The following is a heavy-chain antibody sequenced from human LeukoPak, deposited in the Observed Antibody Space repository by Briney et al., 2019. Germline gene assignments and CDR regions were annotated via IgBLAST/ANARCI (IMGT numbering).Heavy chain of an antibody. J-gene: IGHJ4*02. Sequence: ASVKVSCTASGYTFTGYYMHWVRQAPGQGLEWMGRINPNSGGTNYAQKFQGRVTMTRDTSISTAYMELSRLRSDDTAVYYCARLGYCSSTSCYSRPFDYWGQGTLVTVSS. CDR1: GYTFTGYY. D-gene: IGHD2-2*01. CDR2: INPNSGGT. CDR3: ARLGYCSSTSCYSRPFDY. V-gene: IGHV1-2*06.